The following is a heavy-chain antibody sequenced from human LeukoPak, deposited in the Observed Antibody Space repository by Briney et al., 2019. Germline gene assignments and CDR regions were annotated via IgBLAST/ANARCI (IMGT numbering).Heavy chain of an antibody. CDR1: NYSITRGYF. V-gene: IGHV4-38-2*02. CDR3: ARDGVFHDSDGYSFDY. D-gene: IGHD3-22*01. J-gene: IGHJ4*02. Sequence: KTPEILSLTCAVANYSITRGYFWGWIRQPPGKGPEWIASIYHSGTTYYNPSLRNRVTLFVDTSKNQFSLKLTSLTAADTAVYYCARDGVFHDSDGYSFDYWGQGTLVTVSS. CDR2: IYHSGTT.